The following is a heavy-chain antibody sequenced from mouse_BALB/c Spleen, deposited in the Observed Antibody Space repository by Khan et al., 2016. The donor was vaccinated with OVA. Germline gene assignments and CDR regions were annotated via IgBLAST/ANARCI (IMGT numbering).Heavy chain of an antibody. CDR2: ISCYNGAT. CDR1: GYSFTGYY. CDR3: ARGDYYGSSSFAY. Sequence: LVKTGASVKISCKASGYSFTGYYMHWVKQSHGKSLEWIGYISCYNGATSYNQKFKGKATFTVDTSSSTAYMQFNSLTSVDSAVYYCARGDYYGSSSFAYWGQGTLVTVSA. V-gene: IGHV1S34*01. D-gene: IGHD1-1*01. J-gene: IGHJ3*01.